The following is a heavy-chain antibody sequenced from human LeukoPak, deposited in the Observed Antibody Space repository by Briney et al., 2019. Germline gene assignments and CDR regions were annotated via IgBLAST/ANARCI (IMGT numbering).Heavy chain of an antibody. Sequence: PSETLSLTCTVSGGSISTYYWTWIRQPAGKGLEWVGRIHNSGSTRYNPSLKSRVTMSLDTSKNQFSLNLGSATAADTAVYYCARDVAPDCWGQGTLVIVSS. CDR2: IHNSGST. V-gene: IGHV4-4*07. CDR1: GGSISTYY. J-gene: IGHJ4*02. CDR3: ARDVAPDC.